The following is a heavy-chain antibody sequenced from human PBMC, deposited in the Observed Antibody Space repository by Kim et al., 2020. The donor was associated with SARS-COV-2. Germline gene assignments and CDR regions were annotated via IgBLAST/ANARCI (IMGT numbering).Heavy chain of an antibody. D-gene: IGHD2-21*01. J-gene: IGHJ4*02. CDR1: GFTFSSYG. CDR3: AKIVVSRWLGDYFDY. V-gene: IGHV3-30*18. Sequence: GGSLRLSCAASGFTFSSYGMHWVRQAPGKGLEWVAVISYDGSNKYYADSVKGRFTISRDNSKNTLYLQMNSLRAEDTAVYYCAKIVVSRWLGDYFDYWGQGTLVTVSS. CDR2: ISYDGSNK.